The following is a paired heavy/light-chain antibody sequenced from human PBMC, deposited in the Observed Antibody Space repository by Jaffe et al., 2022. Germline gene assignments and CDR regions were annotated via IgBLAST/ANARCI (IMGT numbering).Light chain of an antibody. CDR2: WAS. CDR3: QQYYSTPNT. J-gene: IGKJ2*01. Sequence: DIVMTQSPDSLAVSLGERATINCKSSQSVLYSSNNKNYLAWYQQKPGQPPKLLIYWASTRESGVPDRFSGSGSGTDFTLTISSLQAEDVAVYYCQQYYSTPNTFGQGTKLEIK. V-gene: IGKV4-1*01. CDR1: QSVLYSSNNKNY.
Heavy chain of an antibody. CDR2: IYSGGST. V-gene: IGHV3-66*02. Sequence: EVQLVESGGGLVQPGGSLRLSCAASGFTVSSNYMSWVRQAPGKGLEWVSVIYSGGSTYYADSVKGRFTISRDNSKNTLYLQMNSLRAEDTAVYYCARHNGYSGYDFWVPKKGYYYYMDVWGKGTTVTVSS. J-gene: IGHJ6*03. CDR3: ARHNGYSGYDFWVPKKGYYYYMDV. D-gene: IGHD5-12*01. CDR1: GFTVSSNY.